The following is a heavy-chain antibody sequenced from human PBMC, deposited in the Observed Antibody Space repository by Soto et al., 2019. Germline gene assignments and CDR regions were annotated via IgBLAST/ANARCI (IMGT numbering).Heavy chain of an antibody. D-gene: IGHD2-15*01. V-gene: IGHV4-34*01. CDR3: ARQKNSWCYGMDG. Sequence: SETLSLTCAVYGGSSSAYYWSWIRQPPGKGLEWIGQISHSGATDYNPSHKSRVSISGDTSKNQFSLILTSVTAAETAVYYCARQKNSWCYGMDGCGQGTTVT. J-gene: IGHJ6*02. CDR1: GGSSSAYY. CDR2: ISHSGAT.